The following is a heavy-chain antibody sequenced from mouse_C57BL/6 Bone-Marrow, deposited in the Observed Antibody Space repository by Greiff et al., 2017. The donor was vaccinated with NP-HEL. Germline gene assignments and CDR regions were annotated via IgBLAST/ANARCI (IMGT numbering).Heavy chain of an antibody. Sequence: DVHLVESGGDLVKPGGSLKLSCAASGFTFSSYGMSWVRQTPDKRLEWVATISSGGSYTYYPDSVKGRFTISRDNAKNTLYLQMSSLKSEDTAMYYCARWGDSSGPYYFDYWGQGTTLTVSS. CDR3: ARWGDSSGPYYFDY. CDR2: ISSGGSYT. J-gene: IGHJ2*01. CDR1: GFTFSSYG. V-gene: IGHV5-6*01. D-gene: IGHD3-2*02.